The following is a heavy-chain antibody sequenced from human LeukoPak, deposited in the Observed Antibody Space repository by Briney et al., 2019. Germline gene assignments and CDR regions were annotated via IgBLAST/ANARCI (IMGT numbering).Heavy chain of an antibody. Sequence: ASVKVSCKASGYTFTSYGISWVRQAPGQGLEWMGWISAYNGNTNYAKKLQGRVTMTTDTSTSTAYMELRSLRSDDTAVYYCARAGREMATIFHPRDYWGQGTLVTVSS. CDR3: ARAGREMATIFHPRDY. J-gene: IGHJ4*02. D-gene: IGHD5-24*01. CDR1: GYTFTSYG. CDR2: ISAYNGNT. V-gene: IGHV1-18*01.